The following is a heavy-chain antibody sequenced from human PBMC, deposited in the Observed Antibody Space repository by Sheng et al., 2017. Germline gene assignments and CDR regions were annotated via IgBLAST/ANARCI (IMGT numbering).Heavy chain of an antibody. J-gene: IGHJ4*02. Sequence: QVQLQESGPGLVKPSETPVPHLRCLWLLHQQWLLLGWIRQTPGKGLEWIGNIFHSGSTNYNPSLKSRVTISVXTSKNQFSLKLSSVTAADTAVYYCARSGCSGGSCYSYWGQGNPGHHLL. CDR2: IFHSGST. V-gene: IGHV4-38-2*01. CDR3: ARSGCSGGSCYSY. D-gene: IGHD2-15*01. CDR1: LLHQQWLL.